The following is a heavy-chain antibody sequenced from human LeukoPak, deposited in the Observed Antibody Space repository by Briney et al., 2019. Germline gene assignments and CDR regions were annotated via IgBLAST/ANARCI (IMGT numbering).Heavy chain of an antibody. CDR2: ISSSSSTI. J-gene: IGHJ3*02. CDR1: GFTFSRYS. D-gene: IGHD6-19*01. Sequence: GGSLRLSCAASGFTFSRYSMNWVRQAPGKGLEWVSYISSSSSTIYYADSVKGRFTISRDNAKNSLYLQMNSLRAEDTAVYYCARDRSSSGFDAFDIWGQGTMVTVSS. CDR3: ARDRSSSGFDAFDI. V-gene: IGHV3-48*01.